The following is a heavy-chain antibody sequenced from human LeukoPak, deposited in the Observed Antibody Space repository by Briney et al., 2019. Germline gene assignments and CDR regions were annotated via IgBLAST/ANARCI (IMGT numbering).Heavy chain of an antibody. D-gene: IGHD6-19*01. Sequence: ASAKVSFKASGYTFTSHGISWVRQAPGQGLEWMEWISAYNGNTNYAQKLQGRVTMTTDTSTSTAYMELRSLRSDDTAVYYCARDGGRGWYQDFESFDIWGQGTMVTVSS. CDR2: ISAYNGNT. V-gene: IGHV1-18*01. J-gene: IGHJ3*02. CDR3: ARDGGRGWYQDFESFDI. CDR1: GYTFTSHG.